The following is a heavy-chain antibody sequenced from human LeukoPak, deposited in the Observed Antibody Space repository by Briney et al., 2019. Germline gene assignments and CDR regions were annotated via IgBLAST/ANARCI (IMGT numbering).Heavy chain of an antibody. Sequence: SVKVSCKASGGTFSSYAISWVRQAPGQGLEWMGGIIPIFGTANYAQKFQGRVTITADESTSTAYMELSSLRSEDTAVYYCARDRSLAAGNFDYWGQGALVTVSS. J-gene: IGHJ4*02. CDR2: IIPIFGTA. D-gene: IGHD6-13*01. CDR3: ARDRSLAAGNFDY. V-gene: IGHV1-69*13. CDR1: GGTFSSYA.